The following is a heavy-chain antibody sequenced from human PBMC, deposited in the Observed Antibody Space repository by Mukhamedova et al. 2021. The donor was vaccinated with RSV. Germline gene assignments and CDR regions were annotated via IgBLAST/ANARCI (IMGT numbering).Heavy chain of an antibody. J-gene: IGHJ4*02. D-gene: IGHD1-26*01. CDR2: VRDRGEKWAV. CDR3: ASQGPSGSLNY. Sequence: GLEWVGRVRDRGEKWAVDYAAPVRGRFTISRDDSKNLLFLQMNGLKTEDTAVYYCASQGPSGSLNYWGQGTRVTVSS. V-gene: IGHV3-15*01.